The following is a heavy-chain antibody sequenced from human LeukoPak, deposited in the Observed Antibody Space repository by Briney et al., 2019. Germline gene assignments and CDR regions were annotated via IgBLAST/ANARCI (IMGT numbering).Heavy chain of an antibody. CDR2: ISVYNDKT. V-gene: IGHV1-18*01. CDR3: VRDWKRLTYNYDNSVDDVFDL. Sequence: GASVKVSCTASGYLFGSYGISWVRQAPGQGLEWLGWISVYNDKTNYALKVQDRLTVTIDTSTSTAYMELRSLRFDDTALYYCVRDWKRLTYNYDNSVDDVFDLWGQGTRVIVSS. CDR1: GYLFGSYG. J-gene: IGHJ3*01. D-gene: IGHD3-22*01.